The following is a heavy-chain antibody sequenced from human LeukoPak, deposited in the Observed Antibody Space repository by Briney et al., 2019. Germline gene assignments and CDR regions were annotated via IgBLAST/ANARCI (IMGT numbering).Heavy chain of an antibody. D-gene: IGHD2-2*01. J-gene: IGHJ5*02. CDR1: GFTFCSYW. V-gene: IGHV3-7*01. Sequence: GGSLRLSCAASGFTFCSYWMSWVRQAPGKGLEWVANIKQDGSEKYYVDSVKGRFTISRDNAKNSLYLQMNSLRAEDTAVYYCARRGVYQLLGWFDPWGQGTLVTVSS. CDR2: IKQDGSEK. CDR3: ARRGVYQLLGWFDP.